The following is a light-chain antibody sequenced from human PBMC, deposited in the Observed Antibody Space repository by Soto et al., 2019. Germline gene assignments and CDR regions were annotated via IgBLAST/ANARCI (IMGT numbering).Light chain of an antibody. J-gene: IGLJ3*02. CDR3: AAWDDSLSGNWV. Sequence: QSVLTQPPSASGTPGQRVTISCSGSSSNIGSNYVYWYQQLPGTAPKLLIYRNNHRPSGVPDRFSGSKSGTSASLAISGLRSEDEADYYCAAWDDSLSGNWVFGGGTKLTV. V-gene: IGLV1-47*01. CDR1: SSNIGSNY. CDR2: RNN.